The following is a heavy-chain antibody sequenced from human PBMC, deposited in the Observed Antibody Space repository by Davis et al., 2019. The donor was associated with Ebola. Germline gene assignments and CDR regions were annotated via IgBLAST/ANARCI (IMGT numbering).Heavy chain of an antibody. CDR2: IDPSDSYT. Sequence: GESLKISCKGSGYSFTSYWISWVRQMPGKGLEWMGRIDPSDSYTNYSPSFQGHVTISADKSISTAYLQWSSLKASDTAMYYCARLDGGAVAATREDYYYYGMDVWGQGTTVTVSS. J-gene: IGHJ6*02. V-gene: IGHV5-10-1*01. CDR1: GYSFTSYW. CDR3: ARLDGGAVAATREDYYYYGMDV. D-gene: IGHD2-15*01.